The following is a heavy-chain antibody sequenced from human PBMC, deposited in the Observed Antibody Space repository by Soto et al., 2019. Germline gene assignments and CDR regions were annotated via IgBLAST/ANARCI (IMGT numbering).Heavy chain of an antibody. D-gene: IGHD2-8*01. CDR1: GFTFTKYW. CDR3: AIQDCTNDVCLEAAVTVGGALEY. Sequence: EVQLVESGGGLVQLGEALRLSCAASGFTFTKYWMHWVRLAPGKGPVWVSYISSDGTTTDYADSVKGRFTISRDNANNMLYLQMDSLRVEDTAVYYCAIQDCTNDVCLEAAVTVGGALEYWGQGAQVTVSS. J-gene: IGHJ4*02. V-gene: IGHV3-74*01. CDR2: ISSDGTTT.